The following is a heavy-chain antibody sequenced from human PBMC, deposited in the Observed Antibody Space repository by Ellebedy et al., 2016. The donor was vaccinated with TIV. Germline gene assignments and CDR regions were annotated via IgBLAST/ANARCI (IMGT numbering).Heavy chain of an antibody. CDR2: VNPNSGGT. Sequence: ASVKVSCXVSTYTLSELSMHWVRQAPGQGLEWMGWVNPNSGGTNYAQKFQGRVTMTRDTSTSTAYMDLSRLRSDDTAVYYCAARAPTVTLTGDAFDLWGQGTKVTVSS. CDR3: AARAPTVTLTGDAFDL. D-gene: IGHD4-17*01. V-gene: IGHV1-2*02. J-gene: IGHJ3*01. CDR1: TYTLSELS.